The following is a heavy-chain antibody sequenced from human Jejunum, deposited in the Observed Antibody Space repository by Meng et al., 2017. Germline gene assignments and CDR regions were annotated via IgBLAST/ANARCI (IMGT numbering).Heavy chain of an antibody. Sequence: VLLQHPGPGLPKPLQTLSLPWSLTGDSFASYCGAWNWIRQSPSTGMEWLGSTDYRSKWNNEYAVSVGGRITVNPDASKNQFSLQLSSVTAADTAVYYCARGDTGYSGYVFGYWGQGTLVTVSS. D-gene: IGHD5-12*01. CDR2: TDYRSKWNN. V-gene: IGHV6-1*01. CDR3: ARGDTGYSGYVFGY. CDR1: GDSFASYCGA. J-gene: IGHJ4*02.